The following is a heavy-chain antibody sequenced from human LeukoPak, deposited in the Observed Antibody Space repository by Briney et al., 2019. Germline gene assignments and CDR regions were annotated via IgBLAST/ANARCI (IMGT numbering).Heavy chain of an antibody. CDR3: AKGATVTPDYHYYYVDV. Sequence: PGRSLRLSCAASGFTFSTYGMHWVRQAPGKGLEWVAFIRYDGSNKYYVDSVKGRFTISRDNSKNTLYLQMNSLRAEDTAVYYCAKGATVTPDYHYYYVDVWGKGTTVTVSS. CDR2: IRYDGSNK. J-gene: IGHJ6*03. V-gene: IGHV3-30*02. CDR1: GFTFSTYG. D-gene: IGHD4-17*01.